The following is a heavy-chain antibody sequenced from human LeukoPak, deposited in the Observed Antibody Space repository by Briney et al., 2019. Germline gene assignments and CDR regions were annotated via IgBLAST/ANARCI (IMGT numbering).Heavy chain of an antibody. Sequence: GGSLRLSCAASGFTFSSYWMGWVRQAPGKGLEWVANIKQDGSEKYYVDSVKGRLTVSRDNAKNSLYLQMNSLRVEDTAVYYCARDPIVVVPAAKRTNYYYYGMDVWGQGTTVTVSS. D-gene: IGHD2-2*01. CDR2: IKQDGSEK. J-gene: IGHJ6*02. V-gene: IGHV3-7*03. CDR3: ARDPIVVVPAAKRTNYYYYGMDV. CDR1: GFTFSSYW.